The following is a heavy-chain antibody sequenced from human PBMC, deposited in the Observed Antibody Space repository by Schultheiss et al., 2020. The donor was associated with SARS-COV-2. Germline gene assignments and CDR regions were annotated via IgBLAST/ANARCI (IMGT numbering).Heavy chain of an antibody. J-gene: IGHJ6*02. D-gene: IGHD2-15*01. CDR3: ARDERTEGGVSYYGMDV. V-gene: IGHV1-8*02. Sequence: ASVKVSCKASGYTFTGYYMHWVRQAPGQGLEWMGWINPNSGNTGYAQKFQGRVTMTRNTSISTAYMELRSLRSDDTAVYYCARDERTEGGVSYYGMDVWGQGTTVTVSS. CDR1: GYTFTGYY. CDR2: INPNSGNT.